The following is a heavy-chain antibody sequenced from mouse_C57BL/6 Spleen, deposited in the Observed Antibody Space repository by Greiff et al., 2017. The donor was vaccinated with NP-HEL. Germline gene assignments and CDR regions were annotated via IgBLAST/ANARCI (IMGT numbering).Heavy chain of an antibody. D-gene: IGHD3-2*02. CDR3: AMPYSSGYAMDY. J-gene: IGHJ4*01. CDR2: IYPSDSET. CDR1: GYTFTSYW. Sequence: VQLQQPGAELVRPGSSVKLSCKASGYTFTSYWMDWVKQRPGQGLEWIGNIYPSDSETHYNQKFKDKATLTVDKSSSTAYMHLSSLTSEDSAVYYCAMPYSSGYAMDYWGQGTSVTVSS. V-gene: IGHV1-61*01.